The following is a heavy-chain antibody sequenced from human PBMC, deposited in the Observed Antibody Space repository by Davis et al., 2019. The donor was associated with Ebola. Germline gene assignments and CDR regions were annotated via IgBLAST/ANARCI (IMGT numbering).Heavy chain of an antibody. J-gene: IGHJ6*02. V-gene: IGHV4-31*03. CDR3: ARDRYGDYGMDV. CDR2: IYYSGST. CDR1: GGSISSGGYY. Sequence: PSETLSLTCTVSGGSISSGGYYWSWIRQHPGKGLEWIGYIYYSGSTYYNPSLKSRVTISVDTSKNQFSLKLSSVTAADTAVYYCARDRYGDYGMDVWGQGTTVTVSS. D-gene: IGHD4-17*01.